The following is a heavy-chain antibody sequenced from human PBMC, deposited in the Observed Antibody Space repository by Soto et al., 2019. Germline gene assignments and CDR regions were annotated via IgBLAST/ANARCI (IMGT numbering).Heavy chain of an antibody. V-gene: IGHV4-30-2*01. CDR2: IYHSGST. D-gene: IGHD3-3*01. CDR3: ARDELDGYYFDN. J-gene: IGHJ4*02. Sequence: QLQLQESGSGLVKPSQTLSLTCTVSGGSISSGGYSWNWIRQPPGKGLEWIGYIYHSGSTDYNPSHRSRVTSSVDKSNNQFSLKLSSVTSADTAVYYCARDELDGYYFDNWGQGTLVTGSS. CDR1: GGSISSGGYS.